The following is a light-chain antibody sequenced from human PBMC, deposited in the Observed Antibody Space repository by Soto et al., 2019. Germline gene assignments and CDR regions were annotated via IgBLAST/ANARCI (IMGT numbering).Light chain of an antibody. V-gene: IGKV3-11*01. CDR2: DAS. CDR1: QSVSSY. Sequence: IVLTQSPANLSMSTGETATLSSRFSQSVSSYLAWYQQKPGQAPRLLIYDASNRATGIPARFSGSGSGTDFTLTISSLEPEDFAVYYCQQRSNWPFTFGGGTKVDI. CDR3: QQRSNWPFT. J-gene: IGKJ4*01.